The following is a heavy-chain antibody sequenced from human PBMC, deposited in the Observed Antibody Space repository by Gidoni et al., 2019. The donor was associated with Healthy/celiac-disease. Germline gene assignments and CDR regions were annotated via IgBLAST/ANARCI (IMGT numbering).Heavy chain of an antibody. V-gene: IGHV3-23*01. D-gene: IGHD3-3*01. CDR1: GFTFSSHA. CDR3: ARGYYYDFESCQSFDY. J-gene: IGHJ4*02. CDR2: ISGSNGST. Sequence: EVQLLGSGGGLVQPGWSLSLSCPASGFTFSSHAMSWVRQAPGQGLEWIAAISGSNGSTNYADSVKGRFTITRDISTNTLYMQMNSLRAEDTAVYYCARGYYYDFESCQSFDYWGQGTLVTVSS.